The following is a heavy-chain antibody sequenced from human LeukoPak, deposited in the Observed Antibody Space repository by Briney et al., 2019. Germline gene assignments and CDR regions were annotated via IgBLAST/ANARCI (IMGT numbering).Heavy chain of an antibody. CDR2: IIDSGGST. V-gene: IGHV3-23*01. CDR3: AKILFGDYADMDV. CDR1: GFTFSSYA. J-gene: IGHJ6*02. Sequence: RGSLRLSCAASGFTFSSYAMSWVRQAPGKGLEWVSAIIDSGGSTYYADSVKGRFTISRDNSKNTLYLQMNTLRAEDTAVYYCAKILFGDYADMDVWGQGTTVTVSS. D-gene: IGHD3-10*01.